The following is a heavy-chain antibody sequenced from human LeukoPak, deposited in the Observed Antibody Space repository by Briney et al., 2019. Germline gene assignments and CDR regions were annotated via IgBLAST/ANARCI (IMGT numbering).Heavy chain of an antibody. CDR2: IYPNGGST. CDR3: TKDVVPDSGWDLDY. CDR1: GFTFSTYS. V-gene: IGHV3-23*01. D-gene: IGHD6-19*01. J-gene: IGHJ4*02. Sequence: ESLRLSCAASGFTFSTYSMTWVRQGPGKGLEWVSSIYPNGGSTFYADSVKGRFTISRDNSKNTLYLQMSSLRTEDTAIYYCTKDVVPDSGWDLDYWGQGTLVTVSS.